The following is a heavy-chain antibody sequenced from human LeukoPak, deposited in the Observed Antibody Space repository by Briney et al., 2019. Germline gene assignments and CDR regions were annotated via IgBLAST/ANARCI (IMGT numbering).Heavy chain of an antibody. CDR2: IYPGDSDT. CDR3: ARQAVAGTGDY. D-gene: IGHD6-19*01. J-gene: IGHJ4*02. V-gene: IGHV5-51*01. CDR1: GYSFTSYW. Sequence: GESLKISCKASGYSFTSYWSGWVRQMREKGLEWMGIIYPGDSDTRYSPSFQGQVTISADKSISTAYLQWSSLKASDTAMYYCARQAVAGTGDYWGQGTLVTVSS.